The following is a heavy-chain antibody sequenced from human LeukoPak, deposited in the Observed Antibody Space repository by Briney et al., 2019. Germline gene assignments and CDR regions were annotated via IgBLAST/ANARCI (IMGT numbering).Heavy chain of an antibody. Sequence: SETLSLTCTVSGGSISSYYWSWIRQPPGKGLEWIGEINHSGSTNYNPSLKSRVTISVDTSKNQFSLKLSSVTAADTAVYYCARTVTYSSSREVPRDYWGQETLVTVSS. CDR2: INHSGST. D-gene: IGHD6-6*01. CDR1: GGSISSYY. CDR3: ARTVTYSSSREVPRDY. V-gene: IGHV4-34*01. J-gene: IGHJ4*02.